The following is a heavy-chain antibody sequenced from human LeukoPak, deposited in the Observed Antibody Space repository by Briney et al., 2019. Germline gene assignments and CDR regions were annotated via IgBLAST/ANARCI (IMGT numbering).Heavy chain of an antibody. CDR2: ISGSGGAT. V-gene: IGHV3-23*01. D-gene: IGHD3-10*01. CDR1: GFTFSDYY. J-gene: IGHJ4*02. CDR3: TRGGVDHDGSGTYYLMYYFDH. Sequence: TGGSLRLSCAASGFTFSDYYMTWIRQAPGKGLEWVSGISGSGGATYYADSVKGRFTVSRDDAHNTLYLQMNSVRAEDTAVYFCTRGGVDHDGSGTYYLMYYFDHWGQGALVTVSS.